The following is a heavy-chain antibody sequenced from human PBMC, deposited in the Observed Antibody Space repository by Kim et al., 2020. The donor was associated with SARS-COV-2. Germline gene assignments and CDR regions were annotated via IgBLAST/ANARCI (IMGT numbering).Heavy chain of an antibody. D-gene: IGHD5-12*01. V-gene: IGHV5-51*01. Sequence: GESLKISCKGSGYSFTSYWIGWVRQMPGKGLEWMGIIYPGDSDTRYSPSFQGQVTISADKSISTAYLQWSSLNASDTAMYYCASTYSGYDYSYYYGMDVWGQGTTVTVSS. CDR2: IYPGDSDT. J-gene: IGHJ6*02. CDR3: ASTYSGYDYSYYYGMDV. CDR1: GYSFTSYW.